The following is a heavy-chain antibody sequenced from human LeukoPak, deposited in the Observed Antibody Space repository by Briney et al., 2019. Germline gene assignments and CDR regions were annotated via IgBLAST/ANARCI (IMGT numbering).Heavy chain of an antibody. CDR3: AKAHDFDNNGPH. CDR1: GDSISNSRYY. CDR2: IYYGGTT. D-gene: IGHD3-22*01. J-gene: IGHJ4*02. Sequence: PSETPSLTCTVSGDSISNSRYYWGWIRQPPGQGLEWIGNIYYGGTTYYNSSLESRVTISVDTSKNQFSLRLSSVTAADTAMYYCAKAHDFDNNGPHWGQGTLVTVSS. V-gene: IGHV4-39*05.